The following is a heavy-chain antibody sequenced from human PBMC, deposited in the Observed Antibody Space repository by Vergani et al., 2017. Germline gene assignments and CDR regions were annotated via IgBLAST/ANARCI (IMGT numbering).Heavy chain of an antibody. D-gene: IGHD3-16*01. J-gene: IGHJ4*02. CDR3: AKHFRGWGIDY. CDR2: IQFDGSNQ. V-gene: IGHV3-30*02. CDR1: GFTLSNHD. Sequence: QVQLVESGGGVVQRGGSLRLSCATSGFTLSNHDMQWIRQGPGKGLEFVAFIQFDGSNQYYADSVKGRFTLSRDFSKNTLFLQMNSLSTDDTATYNCAKHFRGWGIDYWGQGTQVIVSS.